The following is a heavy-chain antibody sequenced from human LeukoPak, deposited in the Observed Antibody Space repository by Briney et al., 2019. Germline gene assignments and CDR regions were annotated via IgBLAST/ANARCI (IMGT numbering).Heavy chain of an antibody. V-gene: IGHV4-39*01. Sequence: PSETLSLTCTVSGDSISSSSYYWGWIRQPPGKGLEWIGSIYYSGSTYYNPSLKSRVTISVDTSKNQFSLKLSSVTAADTTVYYCARVRDEDAFDIWGQGTMVTVSS. CDR2: IYYSGST. CDR3: ARVRDEDAFDI. CDR1: GDSISSSSYY. D-gene: IGHD4/OR15-4a*01. J-gene: IGHJ3*02.